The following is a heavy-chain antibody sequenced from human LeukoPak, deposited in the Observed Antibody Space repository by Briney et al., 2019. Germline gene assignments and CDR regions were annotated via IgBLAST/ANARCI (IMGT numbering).Heavy chain of an antibody. CDR1: GFTFSSYA. CDR3: ARAVTFGGVIAD. J-gene: IGHJ4*02. CDR2: ISYDGSNK. D-gene: IGHD3-16*02. V-gene: IGHV3-30*04. Sequence: QAGGSLRLSCAASGFTFSSYAMHWVRQAPGKGLEWVAVISYDGSNKYYADSVKGRFTISRDNSKNTLYLQMNSLRAEDTAVYYCARAVTFGGVIADWGQGTLVTVSS.